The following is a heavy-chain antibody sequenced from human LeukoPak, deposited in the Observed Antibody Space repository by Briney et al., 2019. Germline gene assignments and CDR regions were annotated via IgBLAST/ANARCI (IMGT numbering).Heavy chain of an antibody. Sequence: PGGSLRLSCAASGFTFSSYGMHWVRQAPGKGLEWVAAISYDGSNKYYADSVRGRFTISRDNSKNTLYLQMNSVRDEDTAVYYCAKDKRYSPAGGNDYWGQGTLVTVSS. J-gene: IGHJ4*02. CDR2: ISYDGSNK. CDR3: AKDKRYSPAGGNDY. CDR1: GFTFSSYG. V-gene: IGHV3-30*18. D-gene: IGHD3-9*01.